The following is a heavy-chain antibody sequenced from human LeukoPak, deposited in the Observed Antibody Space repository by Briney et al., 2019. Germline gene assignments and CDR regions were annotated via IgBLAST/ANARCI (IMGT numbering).Heavy chain of an antibody. V-gene: IGHV3-23*01. CDR1: GFTFSSYA. CDR2: ISGSGGST. Sequence: PGGSLRLSCAASGFTFSSYAMSWVRQAPGKGVEWVSAISGSGGSTYYADSVKGRFTISRDNSKNTLYLQMNSLRAEDTAVYYCAKDLIGRAVAGLFDYWGQGTLVTVSS. CDR3: AKDLIGRAVAGLFDY. D-gene: IGHD6-19*01. J-gene: IGHJ4*02.